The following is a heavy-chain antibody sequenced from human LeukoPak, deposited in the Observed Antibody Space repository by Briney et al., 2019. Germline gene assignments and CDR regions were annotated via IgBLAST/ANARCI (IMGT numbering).Heavy chain of an antibody. J-gene: IGHJ4*02. D-gene: IGHD5-12*01. Sequence: GGSLRLSCAASGFTFSSYAMSWVRQAPEKGLEWVSAISASGGSTYHADSVKGRFTISRDNSKNTVNLQMNSLRGEDTAVYYCATVYDYPLGYFDYWGQGTLVTVSS. CDR3: ATVYDYPLGYFDY. CDR2: ISASGGST. V-gene: IGHV3-23*01. CDR1: GFTFSSYA.